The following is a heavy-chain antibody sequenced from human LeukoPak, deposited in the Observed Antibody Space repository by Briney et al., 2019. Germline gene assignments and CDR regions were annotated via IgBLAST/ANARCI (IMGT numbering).Heavy chain of an antibody. V-gene: IGHV3-74*01. D-gene: IGHD2-15*01. CDR3: ARWAGYCTCANCYSVSYYFDF. J-gene: IGHJ4*02. CDR2: ISVDGTTT. Sequence: PGGSLRLSCAASGFIFSRYWMHWVRQAPGKGLVWVSRISVDGTTTNYADSVKGRFTISRDNAKNMVYLQMNRLRAEDTAVYYCARWAGYCTCANCYSVSYYFDFWGQGTLVSVSS. CDR1: GFIFSRYW.